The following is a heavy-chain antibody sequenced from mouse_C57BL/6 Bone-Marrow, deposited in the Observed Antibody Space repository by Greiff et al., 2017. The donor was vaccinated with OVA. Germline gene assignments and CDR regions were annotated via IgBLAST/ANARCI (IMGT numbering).Heavy chain of an antibody. CDR1: GYTFTDYN. CDR3: ARDGSGTGTWFAY. CDR2: INPNNGGT. J-gene: IGHJ3*01. V-gene: IGHV1-18*01. Sequence: VQLQQSGPELVQPGASVTIPCKASGYTFTDYNMDWVKQSHGKSLEWIGDINPNNGGTIYNQKFKSKATVTVDNSSRTAYMELRSLTSEDTAVYYCARDGSGTGTWFAYWGQGTLVTVSA. D-gene: IGHD2-3*01.